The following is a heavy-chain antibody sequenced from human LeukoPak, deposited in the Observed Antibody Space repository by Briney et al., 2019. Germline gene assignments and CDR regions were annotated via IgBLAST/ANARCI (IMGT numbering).Heavy chain of an antibody. V-gene: IGHV3-23*01. J-gene: IGHJ6*03. CDR2: ISGSGGST. CDR1: GFTFSSYA. Sequence: GGSLRLSCAASGFTFSSYAMSWVRQAPGKGLEWVSAISGSGGSTYYADSVKGRFTISRDNSKNTLYLQMNSLRAEDTAVYYCARVAEVGRSYYYYMDVWGKGTTVTVSS. D-gene: IGHD2-15*01. CDR3: ARVAEVGRSYYYYMDV.